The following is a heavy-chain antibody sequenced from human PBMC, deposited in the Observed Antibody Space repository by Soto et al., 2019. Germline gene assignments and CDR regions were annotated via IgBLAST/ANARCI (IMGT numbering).Heavy chain of an antibody. V-gene: IGHV4-31*03. J-gene: IGHJ2*01. Sequence: QVQLQESGPGLVKPSQTLSLTCTVSGGSISSGGYYWSWIRQHPGKGLAWIGYIYYTGSTYYNPSPERRVTISVDTSKNQFSLKLSSVTAADTAVYYCARVSRIAAAGAVWYFDLWGRGTLVTVSS. CDR2: IYYTGST. D-gene: IGHD6-13*01. CDR1: GGSISSGGYY. CDR3: ARVSRIAAAGAVWYFDL.